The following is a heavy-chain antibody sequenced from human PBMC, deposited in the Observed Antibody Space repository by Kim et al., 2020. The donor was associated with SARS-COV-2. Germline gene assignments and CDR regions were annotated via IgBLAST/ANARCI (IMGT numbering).Heavy chain of an antibody. V-gene: IGHV1-69*13. Sequence: SVKVSCKASGGTFSSYAISWVRQAPGQGLEWMGGIIPIFGTANYAQKFQGRVTITADESTSTAYMELSSLRSEDTAVYYCARGFSGWELLNWFDPWGQGTLVTVSS. CDR2: IIPIFGTA. CDR1: GGTFSSYA. CDR3: ARGFSGWELLNWFDP. D-gene: IGHD1-26*01. J-gene: IGHJ5*02.